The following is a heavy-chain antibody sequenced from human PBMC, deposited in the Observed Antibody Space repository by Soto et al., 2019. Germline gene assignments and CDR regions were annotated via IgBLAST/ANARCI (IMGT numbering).Heavy chain of an antibody. J-gene: IGHJ4*01. V-gene: IGHV6-1*01. Sequence: SQTLSLTCAITGDSVSSNSAGWSWVRQSPSRGLEWLGRTYYRSKWYYEYAVSVRGRITINPDTSKNQYSLQLNSVTPEDTAVYFCARGEQYSGRIFAYWGQETLVTFPS. CDR2: TYYRSKWYY. CDR3: ARGEQYSGRIFAY. D-gene: IGHD1-26*01. CDR1: GDSVSSNSAG.